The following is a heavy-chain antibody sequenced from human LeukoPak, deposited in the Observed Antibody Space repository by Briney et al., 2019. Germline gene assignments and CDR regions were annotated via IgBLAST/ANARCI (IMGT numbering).Heavy chain of an antibody. CDR1: VGSFTPHY. Sequence: SETLSRTCAISVGSFTPHYWSWTCQPPGKGLEWIGEIMHNGNTNSNPSLKSRVTISVDTSKKQFSLNLNSVTAADTAVYYYARPGDDFVYAAFDIWGQGTVVTVSS. V-gene: IGHV4-34*12. CDR3: ARPGDDFVYAAFDI. J-gene: IGHJ3*02. CDR2: IMHNGNT. D-gene: IGHD1-1*01.